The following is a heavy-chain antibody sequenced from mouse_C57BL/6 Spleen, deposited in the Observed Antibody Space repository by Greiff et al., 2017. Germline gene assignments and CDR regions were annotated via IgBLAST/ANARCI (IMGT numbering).Heavy chain of an antibody. Sequence: EVHLVESGGGLVQPKGSLKLSCAASGFSFNTYAMNWVRQAPGKGLEWVARIRSKSNNYATYYADSVKDRFTISRDDSESMLYLQMNNLKTEDTAMYCCVRQEDYDVDYYAMDYWGQGTSVTVSS. CDR3: VRQEDYDVDYYAMDY. D-gene: IGHD2-4*01. CDR2: IRSKSNNYAT. V-gene: IGHV10-1*01. CDR1: GFSFNTYA. J-gene: IGHJ4*01.